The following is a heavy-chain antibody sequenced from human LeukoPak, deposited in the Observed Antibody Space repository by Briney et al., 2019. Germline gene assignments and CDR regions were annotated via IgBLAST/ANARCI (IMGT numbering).Heavy chain of an antibody. Sequence: SETLSLTCTVSGDSISSSNYFWGWIRQPPGKGLAWIGEISYSGNTYYNPSLKSRVTISMDTSKNQFSLNLNSVTASDTTVYYCARRSPLVAVTTAHYYDYWGPGTLVTVSS. J-gene: IGHJ4*02. CDR1: GDSISSSNYF. D-gene: IGHD2-21*02. V-gene: IGHV4-39*01. CDR2: ISYSGNT. CDR3: ARRSPLVAVTTAHYYDY.